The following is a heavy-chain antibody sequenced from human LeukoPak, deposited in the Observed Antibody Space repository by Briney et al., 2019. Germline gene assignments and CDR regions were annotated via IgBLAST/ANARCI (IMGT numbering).Heavy chain of an antibody. J-gene: IGHJ4*02. CDR3: AKERSSGYYYPDY. D-gene: IGHD3-22*01. CDR2: ITSFGENT. V-gene: IGHV3-23*01. Sequence: GGSLRLSCAASGFIFSTYAMSWVRQAPGKGLEWVSFITSFGENTHFADSVKGRFTISRDNSKNTLYLQMNSLRVEDTAVYYCAKERSSGYYYPDYWGQGTLVTVSS. CDR1: GFIFSTYA.